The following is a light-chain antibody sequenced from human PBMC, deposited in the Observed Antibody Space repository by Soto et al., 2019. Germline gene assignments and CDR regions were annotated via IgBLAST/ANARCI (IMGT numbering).Light chain of an antibody. CDR1: QRIDVW. CDR2: RTS. CDR3: QQYKSDSVT. V-gene: IGKV1-5*03. J-gene: IGKJ1*01. Sequence: DIQMTQSPSTLSASVGDRVTITCRASQRIDVWLAWYRQKPGKAPHLLIYRTSNLGSGVPSRFSGSGSGTEFTLTIASLQPHDLATYYCQQYKSDSVTFGQGTKVEI.